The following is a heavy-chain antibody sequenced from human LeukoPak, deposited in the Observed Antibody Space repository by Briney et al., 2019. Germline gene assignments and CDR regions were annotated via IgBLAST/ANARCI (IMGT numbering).Heavy chain of an antibody. CDR1: GFTFSSYS. J-gene: IGHJ6*03. CDR3: AKDPGGYDYGDYYYYMDV. Sequence: PGGSLRLSCAASGFTFSSYSMNWVRQAPGKGLEWVSSISSSSSYIYYADSVKGRFTISRDNAKNSLYLQMNSLRAEDTAVYYCAKDPGGYDYGDYYYYMDVWGKGTTVTVSS. V-gene: IGHV3-21*04. CDR2: ISSSSSYI. D-gene: IGHD5-12*01.